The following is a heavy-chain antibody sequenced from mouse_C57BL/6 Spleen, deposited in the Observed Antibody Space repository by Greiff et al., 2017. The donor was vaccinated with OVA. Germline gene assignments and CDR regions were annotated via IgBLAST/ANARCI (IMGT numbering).Heavy chain of an antibody. D-gene: IGHD2-3*01. CDR1: GFSLTSYA. CDR3: AREGGIYDGYPLPMDY. Sequence: VKLQESGPGLVAPSQSLSITCTVSGFSLTSYAISWVRQPPGKGLEWLGVIWTGGGTNYNSALKSRLSISKDNSKSQVFLKLNSLQTDVTARDDGAREGGIYDGYPLPMDYWGQGTSVTVSS. J-gene: IGHJ4*01. CDR2: IWTGGGT. V-gene: IGHV2-9-1*01.